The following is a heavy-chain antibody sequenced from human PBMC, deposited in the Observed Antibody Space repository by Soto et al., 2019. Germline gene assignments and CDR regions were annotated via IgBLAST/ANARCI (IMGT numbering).Heavy chain of an antibody. V-gene: IGHV1-46*01. CDR3: ATSVNSAMAFDY. J-gene: IGHJ4*02. Sequence: GASVKVSCQASGYTSTRYSMHWVRQAPGQGLEWMGIINPNGGSTTYAQRFRAGFTMTRDTSTSTVYMELSSLRSEDSAVYYCATSVNSAMAFDYWGQGTLVTVSA. CDR2: INPNGGST. CDR1: GYTSTRYS. D-gene: IGHD5-18*01.